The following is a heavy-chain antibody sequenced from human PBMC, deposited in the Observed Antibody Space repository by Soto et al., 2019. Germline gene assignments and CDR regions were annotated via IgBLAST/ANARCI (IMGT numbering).Heavy chain of an antibody. J-gene: IGHJ4*02. Sequence: PGGSLRLSCAASGFTFSSCAMSWVRQAPGRGLEWVSAITGGGGSTYYADSVKGRFTISRDNSKNTLYLQVNSLRGEDTAVYYCAKESGVLQWLVRGSFAYWGQGALVTVSS. CDR1: GFTFSSCA. CDR2: ITGGGGST. CDR3: AKESGVLQWLVRGSFAY. D-gene: IGHD6-19*01. V-gene: IGHV3-23*01.